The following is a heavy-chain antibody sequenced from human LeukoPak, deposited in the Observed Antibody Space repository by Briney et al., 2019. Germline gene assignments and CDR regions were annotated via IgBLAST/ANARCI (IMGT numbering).Heavy chain of an antibody. CDR3: ARTYNSGWWFAH. CDR1: GGSISSGNYY. CDR2: IYTSGST. Sequence: SGTLSLTCTVSGGSISSGNYYWSWIRQPAGKGLEWIGRIYTSGSTNYNPSLKSRVTISVDTSKNQFSLNLSSVAAADTAVYYCARTYNSGWWFAHWGQGTLVTVSS. J-gene: IGHJ5*02. V-gene: IGHV4-61*02. D-gene: IGHD6-19*01.